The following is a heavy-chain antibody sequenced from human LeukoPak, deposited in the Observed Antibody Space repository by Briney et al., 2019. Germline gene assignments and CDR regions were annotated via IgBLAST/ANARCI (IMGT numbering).Heavy chain of an antibody. Sequence: SETLSLTCTVSGGPISSYYWTWIRQPPGKGLEWIGHVSNSGSTKYNPSLKSRVTISIDTSKKHFSLKLSSVTAADTAVYYCASRAYYDSSGLDYWGQGILVTVSS. CDR1: GGPISSYY. J-gene: IGHJ4*02. D-gene: IGHD3-22*01. CDR3: ASRAYYDSSGLDY. V-gene: IGHV4-59*08. CDR2: VSNSGST.